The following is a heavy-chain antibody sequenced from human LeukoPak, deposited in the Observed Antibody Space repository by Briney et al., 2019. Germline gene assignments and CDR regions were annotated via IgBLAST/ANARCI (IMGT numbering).Heavy chain of an antibody. CDR3: ARWHFTSFAFDI. CDR2: INPSGGST. V-gene: IGHV1-46*01. CDR1: GYTFTSYY. D-gene: IGHD3-3*02. J-gene: IGHJ3*02. Sequence: ASVKVSCTASGYTFTSYYMHWVRQAPGQGLEWVGIINPSGGSTSYAQKFQGRVTMTRDTSTSTVYMELSSLRSEDTAVYYCARWHFTSFAFDIWGQGTMVTVSS.